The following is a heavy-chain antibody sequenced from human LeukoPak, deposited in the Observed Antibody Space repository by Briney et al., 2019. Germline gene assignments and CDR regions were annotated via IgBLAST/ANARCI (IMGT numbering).Heavy chain of an antibody. V-gene: IGHV3-74*01. CDR2: INSDGSAT. D-gene: IGHD6-19*01. Sequence: GGSLRLSCAASGFTFSSYDMSWVRRTPGKGLVWVSHINSDGSATNYADSVKGRFSISRDNAKNTLYLQMNSLRAEDTAVYYCASGFSDISGSTWGQGTLVTVSS. J-gene: IGHJ5*02. CDR3: ASGFSDISGST. CDR1: GFTFSSYD.